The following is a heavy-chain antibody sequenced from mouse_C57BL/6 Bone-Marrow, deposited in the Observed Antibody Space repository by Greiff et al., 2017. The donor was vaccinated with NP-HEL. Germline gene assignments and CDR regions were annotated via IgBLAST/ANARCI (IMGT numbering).Heavy chain of an antibody. D-gene: IGHD1-1*01. CDR2: IRSKSSNYAT. J-gene: IGHJ1*03. V-gene: IGHV10-3*01. CDR3: VRALTVVATETDWYFDV. Sequence: EVKLVESGGGLVQPKGSLKLSCAASGFTFNTYAMHWVRQAPGKGLEWVARIRSKSSNYATYYADSVKDRFTISRDDSQSMLYLQMNNLKTEDTAMYYCVRALTVVATETDWYFDVWGTGTTVTVSS. CDR1: GFTFNTYA.